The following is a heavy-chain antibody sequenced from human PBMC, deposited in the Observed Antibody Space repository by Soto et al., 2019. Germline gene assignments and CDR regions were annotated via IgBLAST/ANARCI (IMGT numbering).Heavy chain of an antibody. CDR1: GGSINTFY. CDR2: IFSSGST. V-gene: IGHV4-4*07. J-gene: IGHJ4*02. D-gene: IGHD3-9*01. CDR3: ARAPPILTGPYFFDY. Sequence: SETLSLTCTVSGGSINTFYWSWVRQPAGKGLEWIGRIFSSGSTSFNPSLESRVTISVDTSKNQFSLKLSSVTAADTAVYYCARAPPILTGPYFFDYWGQGTLVTVSS.